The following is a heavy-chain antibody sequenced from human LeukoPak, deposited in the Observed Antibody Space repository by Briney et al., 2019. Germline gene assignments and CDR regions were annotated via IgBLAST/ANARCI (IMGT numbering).Heavy chain of an antibody. CDR2: ISSNGGST. V-gene: IGHV3-64*01. Sequence: GGSLRLSCAASGFTFNSYAMNWVRQAPGKGLEYVSAISSNGGSTYYANSVKGRFTISRDNSKNTLYLQMGSLRAEDMAVYYCARDACSSTSCYEGHNWFDPWGQGTLVTVSS. CDR1: GFTFNSYA. D-gene: IGHD2-2*01. CDR3: ARDACSSTSCYEGHNWFDP. J-gene: IGHJ5*02.